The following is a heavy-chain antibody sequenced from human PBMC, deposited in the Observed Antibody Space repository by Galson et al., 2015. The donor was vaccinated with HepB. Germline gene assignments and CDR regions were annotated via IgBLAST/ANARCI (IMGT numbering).Heavy chain of an antibody. J-gene: IGHJ5*02. Sequence: CAISGDSVSSNSAAWNWIRQSPSRGLEWLGRTYYRSKWYNDYAVSVKSRITINPDTSKNQFSLQLNSVTPEDTAVYYCARVKDCSSTSCYPGWFDPWGQGTLVTVSS. V-gene: IGHV6-1*01. CDR3: ARVKDCSSTSCYPGWFDP. CDR2: TYYRSKWYN. CDR1: GDSVSSNSAA. D-gene: IGHD2-2*01.